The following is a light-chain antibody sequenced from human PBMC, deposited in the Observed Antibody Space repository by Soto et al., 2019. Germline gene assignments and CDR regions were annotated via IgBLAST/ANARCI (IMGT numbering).Light chain of an antibody. Sequence: EIVLTQSPGTLSLSPGERATLSCRASQSISSSYLAWYQQKPGQAPRLLIYAASSRATGIPDRFSGSGSGTDFTLTISSLEPEDFAGYYCQQYGSSSYTFGQGTKLEIK. CDR2: AAS. CDR1: QSISSSY. V-gene: IGKV3-20*01. J-gene: IGKJ2*01. CDR3: QQYGSSSYT.